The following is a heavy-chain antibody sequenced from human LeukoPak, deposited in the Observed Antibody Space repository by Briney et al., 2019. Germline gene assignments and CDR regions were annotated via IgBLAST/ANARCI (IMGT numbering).Heavy chain of an antibody. Sequence: ASVKVSCKASGGTFSSYAISWVRQAPGQGLEWMGGIIPIFGTANYAQKFQGRVTITADDSTSTAYTELSSLRSEDTAVYYCARSRRYYGLNYYYYMDVWGKGTTVTVSS. V-gene: IGHV1-69*13. CDR1: GGTFSSYA. CDR3: ARSRRYYGLNYYYYMDV. D-gene: IGHD1-26*01. CDR2: IIPIFGTA. J-gene: IGHJ6*03.